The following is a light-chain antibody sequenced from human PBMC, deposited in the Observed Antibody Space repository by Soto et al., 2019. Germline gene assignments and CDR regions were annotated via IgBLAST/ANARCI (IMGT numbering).Light chain of an antibody. CDR2: GAS. CDR1: QTINNN. Sequence: VITLAPATLSVSPGERATLSCKASQTINNNVAWYQLKDGQVPRLVIYGASTMDTEIPARFSGSGSGTEFTLTISSLQSEDFAEYHCQQYDNLPQTFGEGTKVDIK. J-gene: IGKJ1*01. V-gene: IGKV3-15*01. CDR3: QQYDNLPQT.